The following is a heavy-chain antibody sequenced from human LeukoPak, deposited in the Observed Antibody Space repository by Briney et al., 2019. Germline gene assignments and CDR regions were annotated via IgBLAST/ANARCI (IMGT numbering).Heavy chain of an antibody. CDR1: GFTVSSNY. V-gene: IGHV3-66*01. CDR3: ARVAFYYYYGMDV. J-gene: IGHJ6*02. Sequence: SGGSLRLSCAASGFTVSSNYMSWVRQAPGKGLEWVSVIYSGGSTYYADSVKGRFTISRDNSKNTLYLQMNSLRAEDTAVYYCARVAFYYYYGMDVWGQGTTVTVSS. CDR2: IYSGGST.